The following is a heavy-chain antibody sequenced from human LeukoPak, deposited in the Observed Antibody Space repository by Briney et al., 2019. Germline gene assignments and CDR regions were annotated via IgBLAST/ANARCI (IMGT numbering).Heavy chain of an antibody. CDR1: GGSISSGGYS. J-gene: IGHJ4*02. V-gene: IGHV4-30-2*01. CDR3: ARAPLDSSGYFDFDN. CDR2: IYHSGST. Sequence: SETLSLTCAVSGGSISSGGYSWSWIRQPPGKGLEWIGYIYHSGSTYYNPSLKSRVTISVDRSKNQFSLKLSSVTAADTAVYYCARAPLDSSGYFDFDNWGQGTLVTVSS. D-gene: IGHD3-22*01.